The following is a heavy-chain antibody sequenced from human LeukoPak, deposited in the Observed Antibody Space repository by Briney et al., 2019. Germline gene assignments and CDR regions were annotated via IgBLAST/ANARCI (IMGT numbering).Heavy chain of an antibody. J-gene: IGHJ5*02. D-gene: IGHD6-19*01. CDR3: ARRGTIAVPVFWFDP. V-gene: IGHV3-7*01. CDR1: GFTFSSYW. CDR2: IKQDGSEK. Sequence: GGSLRLSCVASGFTFSSYWMSWVRQAPGKGLEWVANIKQDGSEKYYLDSLEGRFTISRDNAKNSVYLQINRLRAEDTAVYYCARRGTIAVPVFWFDPWGQGTLVIVSS.